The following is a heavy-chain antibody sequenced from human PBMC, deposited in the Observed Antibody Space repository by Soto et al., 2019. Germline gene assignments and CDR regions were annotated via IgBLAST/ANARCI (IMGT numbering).Heavy chain of an antibody. CDR3: AAASLRYFDWSRSAYYGMDV. CDR2: IVVGSGNT. J-gene: IGHJ6*02. V-gene: IGHV1-58*02. CDR1: GFTFTSSA. Sequence: GASVKVSCKASGFTFTSSAMQWVRQARGQRLERIGWIVVGSGNTNYAQKFQERVTITRDMSTSTAYMELSSLRSEDTAVYYCAAASLRYFDWSRSAYYGMDVWGQGTTVTVSS. D-gene: IGHD3-9*01.